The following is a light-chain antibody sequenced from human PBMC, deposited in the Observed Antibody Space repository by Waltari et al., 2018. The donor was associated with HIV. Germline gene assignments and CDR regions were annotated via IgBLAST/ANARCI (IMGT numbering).Light chain of an antibody. CDR3: MQARQTLFT. J-gene: IGKJ3*01. V-gene: IGKV2-28*01. CDR1: QSLLHSNGYNY. Sequence: DIVMTQSPLSLSVTPGQPASISCRSSQSLLHSNGYNYLDWYLQKPGQSPQLLIYLGSNRASGVPDRFGGSGSGTDFTLKISRVEAEDVGVYYCMQARQTLFTFGPGTKVDIK. CDR2: LGS.